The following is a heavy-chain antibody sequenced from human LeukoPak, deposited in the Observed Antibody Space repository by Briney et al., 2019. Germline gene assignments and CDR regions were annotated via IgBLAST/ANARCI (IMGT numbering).Heavy chain of an antibody. D-gene: IGHD3-10*01. J-gene: IGHJ6*02. Sequence: GGSLRLSCAASGFTFSSYWMSWVRQAPGKGLEWVANIKQDGSEKYYVDSVKGRFTISRDNAKNSLYLQMNSLRAEDTAVYYCARETYGSGSYLFYYYYGMDVWGQGTTVTVSS. CDR1: GFTFSSYW. CDR3: ARETYGSGSYLFYYYYGMDV. V-gene: IGHV3-7*01. CDR2: IKQDGSEK.